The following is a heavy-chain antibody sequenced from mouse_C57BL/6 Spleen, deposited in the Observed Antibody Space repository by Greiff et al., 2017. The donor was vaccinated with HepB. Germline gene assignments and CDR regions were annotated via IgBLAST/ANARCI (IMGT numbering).Heavy chain of an antibody. CDR1: GFTFSSYA. Sequence: EVKVEESGEGLVKPGGSLKLSCAASGFTFSSYAMSWVRQTPEKRLEWVAYISSGGDYIYYADTVKGRFTISRDNARNTLYLQMSSLKSEDTAMYYCTRDMVTSWFAYWGQGTLVTVSA. CDR2: ISSGGDYI. J-gene: IGHJ3*01. V-gene: IGHV5-9-1*02. CDR3: TRDMVTSWFAY. D-gene: IGHD2-2*01.